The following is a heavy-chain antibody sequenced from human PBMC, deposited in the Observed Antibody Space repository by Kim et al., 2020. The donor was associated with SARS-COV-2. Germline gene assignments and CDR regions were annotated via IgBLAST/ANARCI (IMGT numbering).Heavy chain of an antibody. V-gene: IGHV4-39*07. CDR3: ARSYNWFDP. CDR1: GDSITSRGYY. Sequence: SETLSLTCIVSGDSITSRGYYWGWIRQPPGEGLEWIGGFYYSGRTFYNASLRSRVTISVDTSKNQFSLNMTSVTAADTAVYYCARSYNWFDPWGQGTLVT. J-gene: IGHJ5*02. CDR2: FYYSGRT.